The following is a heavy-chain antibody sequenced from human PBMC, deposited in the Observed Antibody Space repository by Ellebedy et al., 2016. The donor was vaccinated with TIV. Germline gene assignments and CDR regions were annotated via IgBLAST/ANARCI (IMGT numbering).Heavy chain of an antibody. CDR2: IGTAGDT. D-gene: IGHD5-18*01. J-gene: IGHJ3*02. CDR1: GFTFSSYD. Sequence: GESLKISCAASGFTFSSYDMHWVRQDTGKGLEWVSAIGTAGDTYYPGSVKGRFTISRENAKNSLYLKMNSLRAGDTAVYYCARRGYSYGYAFDIWGQGTMVTVSS. CDR3: ARRGYSYGYAFDI. V-gene: IGHV3-13*01.